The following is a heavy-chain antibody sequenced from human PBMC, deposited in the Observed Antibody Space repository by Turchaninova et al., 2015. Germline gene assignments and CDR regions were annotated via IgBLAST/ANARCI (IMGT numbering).Heavy chain of an antibody. CDR1: GGSVSSGDYY. Sequence: QVQLQESGPGLVKPSQTLSLTCTVSGGSVSSGDYYWSWIRQPPGKGLEWVGHIYSIGSTYYNPALKSRVTISVDTSKNQFSLKLSSVTAADTAVYYCARGATEFAFDIWGQGTMVTVSS. J-gene: IGHJ3*02. D-gene: IGHD1-26*01. V-gene: IGHV4-30-4*01. CDR3: ARGATEFAFDI. CDR2: IYSIGST.